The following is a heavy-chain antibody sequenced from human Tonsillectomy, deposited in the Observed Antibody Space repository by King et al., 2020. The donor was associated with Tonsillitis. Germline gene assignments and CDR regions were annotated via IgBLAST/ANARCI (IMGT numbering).Heavy chain of an antibody. Sequence: DVQLVESGGGLVKPGGSLRLSCAASGFTFSNAWMSWVRQAPGKGLECVGRIKSKTDGGPTDYAAPVKGRFTISRDDSKNTLYLQMNSLKTEDTAVYYCTTGIYDFWSGGYMDVWGKGTTVTVSS. D-gene: IGHD3-3*01. CDR2: IKSKTDGGPT. V-gene: IGHV3-15*01. CDR1: GFTFSNAW. J-gene: IGHJ6*03. CDR3: TTGIYDFWSGGYMDV.